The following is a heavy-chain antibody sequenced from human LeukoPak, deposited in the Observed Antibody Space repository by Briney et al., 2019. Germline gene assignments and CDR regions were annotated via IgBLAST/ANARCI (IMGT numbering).Heavy chain of an antibody. CDR3: ARAAGYYDSSGYTYYFAY. V-gene: IGHV1-18*01. CDR1: GYTFTSYG. J-gene: IGHJ4*02. CDR2: ISAYNGNT. D-gene: IGHD3-22*01. Sequence: ASVKVSCKASGYTFTSYGISWVRQAPGQGLEWMGWISAYNGNTNYAQKLQGRVTMTTDTSTSTAYMELRSLRSDDTAVYYCARAAGYYDSSGYTYYFAYWGQRTLVTVSS.